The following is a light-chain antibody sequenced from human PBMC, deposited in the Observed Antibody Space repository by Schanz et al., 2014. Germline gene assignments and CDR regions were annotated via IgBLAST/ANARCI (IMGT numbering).Light chain of an antibody. J-gene: IGKJ1*01. Sequence: EIVVTQSPATLSVSPGERATLSCRASQSVTSNLAWYQQKPGQAPRLLIYGASTRATGIPARFSGSGSGTDFTLTISSLQPDDFATYYCQQYHRYSWTFGQGTKVEIK. CDR1: QSVTSN. CDR2: GAS. CDR3: QQYHRYSWT. V-gene: IGKV3-15*01.